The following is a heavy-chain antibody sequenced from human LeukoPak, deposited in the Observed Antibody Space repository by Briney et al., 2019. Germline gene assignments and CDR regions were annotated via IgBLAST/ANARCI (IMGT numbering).Heavy chain of an antibody. CDR3: AARRIDAFDI. Sequence: GGSLRLSCAASGFTFSSYGMSWVRQAPGKVLEWVSAISGSGGSTYYADSVKGRFTISRDNSKNTLYLQMNSLRAEDTAVYYCAARRIDAFDIWGQGTMVTVSS. CDR2: ISGSGGST. V-gene: IGHV3-23*01. CDR1: GFTFSSYG. D-gene: IGHD2/OR15-2a*01. J-gene: IGHJ3*02.